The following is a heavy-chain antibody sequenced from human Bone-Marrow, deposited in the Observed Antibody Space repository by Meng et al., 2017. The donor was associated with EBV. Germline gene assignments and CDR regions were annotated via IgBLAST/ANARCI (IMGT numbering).Heavy chain of an antibody. D-gene: IGHD3-9*01. CDR2: ISSISTYI. V-gene: IGHV3-21*01. CDR3: ARDNILTGYQYRYDY. J-gene: IGHJ4*02. Sequence: EVQLVESGGGRVKTGGSLRLSCAAAGFTFSGYSMNWVRQAPGRGLEWVSSISSISTYIYYADSVKGRFTISRDNAKNSLYLQMNSLRAEDTGVYYCARDNILTGYQYRYDYWGQGTLVTVSS. CDR1: GFTFSGYS.